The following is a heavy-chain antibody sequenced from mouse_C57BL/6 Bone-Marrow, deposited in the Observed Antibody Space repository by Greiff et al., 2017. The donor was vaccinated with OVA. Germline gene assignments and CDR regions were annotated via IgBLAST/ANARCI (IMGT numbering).Heavy chain of an antibody. CDR2: IRSKSNNSAT. J-gene: IGHJ3*01. V-gene: IGHV10-1*01. CDR3: VVLALFAY. CDR1: GFSFNTYA. Sequence: EVKVVESGGGLVQPKGSLKLSCAASGFSFNTYAMNWVRQAPGKGLEWVARIRSKSNNSATYYADSVKDRLPISRDNSESMLYLQMNNLKTEDTAVKYCVVLALFAYWGQGTLVTVS.